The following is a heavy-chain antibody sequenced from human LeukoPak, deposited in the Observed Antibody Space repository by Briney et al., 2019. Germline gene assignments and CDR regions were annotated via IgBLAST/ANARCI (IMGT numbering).Heavy chain of an antibody. J-gene: IGHJ4*02. V-gene: IGHV1-69*04. CDR3: ARDDVDIVATMEY. CDR2: IIPILGIA. Sequence: SVKISCKASGGTFSSYAISWVRQAPGQGLEWMGRIIPILGIANYAQKFQGRVTITADKSTSTAYMELSSLRSEDTAVYYCARDDVDIVATMEYWGQGTLVTVSS. CDR1: GGTFSSYA. D-gene: IGHD5-12*01.